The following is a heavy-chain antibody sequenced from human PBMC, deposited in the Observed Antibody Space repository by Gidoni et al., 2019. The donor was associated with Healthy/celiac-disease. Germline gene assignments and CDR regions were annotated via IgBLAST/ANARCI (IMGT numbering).Heavy chain of an antibody. Sequence: QVQLVQSGAEVKKPGASVKVSCKASGYTFNGYYMHWVRQAPGQGIEWMGRINPNSGGTNYAQKFQGRVTMTRDTSISTAYMELSRLRSDDTAVYYCARAMATISSRNNWFDPWGQGTLVTVSS. CDR1: GYTFNGYY. CDR2: INPNSGGT. D-gene: IGHD5-12*01. CDR3: ARAMATISSRNNWFDP. V-gene: IGHV1-2*06. J-gene: IGHJ5*02.